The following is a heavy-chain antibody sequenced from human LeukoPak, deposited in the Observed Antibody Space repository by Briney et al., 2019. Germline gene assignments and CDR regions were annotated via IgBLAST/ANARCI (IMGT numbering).Heavy chain of an antibody. CDR2: IYYSGST. J-gene: IGHJ6*03. Sequence: SETLSLTCTVSGGSISSSSYYWGWIRQPPGTGLEWIGSIYYSGSTYYNLSLKSRVTISVDTSKNQFSLKLSSVTAADTAVYYCARAYYYHYYMDVWGKGTTVTVSS. V-gene: IGHV4-39*07. CDR3: ARAYYYHYYMDV. CDR1: GGSISSSSYY.